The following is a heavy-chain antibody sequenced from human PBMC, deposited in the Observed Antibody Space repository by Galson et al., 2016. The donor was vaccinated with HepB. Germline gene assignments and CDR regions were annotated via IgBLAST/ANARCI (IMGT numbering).Heavy chain of an antibody. D-gene: IGHD2-21*02. Sequence: QSGAEVKKPGESLRISCKGSGYSFASYWISWVRQMPGKGLEWMGRIDPSDSYTNYSPSFQGHVTISADKSISTAYLQWSSLKASDTAMYFCAIRAYCGADCYSGYFSYYMDVWGKGTTVTVSS. V-gene: IGHV5-10-1*01. CDR2: IDPSDSYT. CDR1: GYSFASYW. CDR3: AIRAYCGADCYSGYFSYYMDV. J-gene: IGHJ6*03.